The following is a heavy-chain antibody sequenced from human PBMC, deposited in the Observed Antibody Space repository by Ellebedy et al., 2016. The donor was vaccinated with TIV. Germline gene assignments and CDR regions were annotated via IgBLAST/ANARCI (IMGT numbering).Heavy chain of an antibody. J-gene: IGHJ2*01. V-gene: IGHV3-7*01. Sequence: GESLKISCAVSGFTFSNSAMFWVRQAPGKGLEWVANINEDGTKKHYVDSVRGRFTISRDYAGNSLFLQMNSLGAEDTAVYYCARAIYGASYLWGRGTLVTVSS. CDR3: ARAIYGASYL. D-gene: IGHD4-17*01. CDR1: GFTFSNSA. CDR2: INEDGTKK.